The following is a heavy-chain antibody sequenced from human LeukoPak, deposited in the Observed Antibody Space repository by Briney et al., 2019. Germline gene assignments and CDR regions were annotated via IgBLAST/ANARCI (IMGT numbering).Heavy chain of an antibody. Sequence: GGSLRLSCAASGFTFSSYAMSWVRQAPGKGLEWVSAISGSGGSTYYADSVKGRFTISRDNSKNTLYLQMNSLRAEDAAVYYCAKSPSGDRYYFDYWGQGTLVTVSS. D-gene: IGHD4-17*01. V-gene: IGHV3-23*01. CDR1: GFTFSSYA. J-gene: IGHJ4*02. CDR3: AKSPSGDRYYFDY. CDR2: ISGSGGST.